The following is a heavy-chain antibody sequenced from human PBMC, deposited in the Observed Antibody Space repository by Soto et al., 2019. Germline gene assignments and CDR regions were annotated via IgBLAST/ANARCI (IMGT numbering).Heavy chain of an antibody. CDR2: IYPGDSDT. D-gene: IGHD3-3*01. V-gene: IGHV5-51*01. J-gene: IGHJ5*02. Sequence: YSLNISCKGSGYSFTSYWIGWVRQMPGKGLEWMGIIYPGDSDTRYSPSFQGQVTISADKSISTAYLQWSSLKASDTAMYYCARSLYVLRSPHFWDFDPWGPGTLVTVSS. CDR3: ARSLYVLRSPHFWDFDP. CDR1: GYSFTSYW.